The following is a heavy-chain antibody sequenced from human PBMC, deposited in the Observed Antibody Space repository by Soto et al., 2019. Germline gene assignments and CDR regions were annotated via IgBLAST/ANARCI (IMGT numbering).Heavy chain of an antibody. V-gene: IGHV1-69*01. D-gene: IGHD6-19*01. CDR3: ARVRRAVAGRDDAFDI. Sequence: QVQLVQSGAEVKKPGSSVKVSCKASGGTFSSYAISWVRQAPGQGLEWMGGIIPIFGTANYAQKFKGRVTITADESTSTAYMELSSLRSEDTAVYYCARVRRAVAGRDDAFDIWGQGTMVTVSS. CDR1: GGTFSSYA. J-gene: IGHJ3*02. CDR2: IIPIFGTA.